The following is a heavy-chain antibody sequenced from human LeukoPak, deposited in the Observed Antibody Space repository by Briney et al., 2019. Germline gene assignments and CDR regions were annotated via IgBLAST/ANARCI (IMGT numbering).Heavy chain of an antibody. CDR2: ISSSSSYI. D-gene: IGHD2-2*01. CDR1: GFTFSSYS. V-gene: IGHV3-21*01. CDR3: ARDEGYCSSTSCHGPNDY. Sequence: GGSLRLSCAASGFTFSSYSMNWVRQAPGKGLEWVSSISSSSSYIYYADSVKGRFTISRDNAKNSLYLQMNSLRAEDTAVYYYARDEGYCSSTSCHGPNDYWGQGTLVTVSS. J-gene: IGHJ4*02.